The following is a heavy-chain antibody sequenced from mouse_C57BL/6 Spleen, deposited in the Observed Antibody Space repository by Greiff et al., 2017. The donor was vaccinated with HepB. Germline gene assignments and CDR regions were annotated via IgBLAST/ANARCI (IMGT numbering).Heavy chain of an antibody. Sequence: QVQLQQPWAELVKPGASVKLSCKASGYTFTSYWMHWVKQRPGQGLEWIGMIHPNSGSTNYNEKFKSKATLTVDNSSSTADMKLSSLTSEDSAVYYCARDYGSSYGFAYWGQGTLVTVSA. CDR2: IHPNSGST. D-gene: IGHD1-1*01. CDR1: GYTFTSYW. J-gene: IGHJ3*01. V-gene: IGHV1-64*01. CDR3: ARDYGSSYGFAY.